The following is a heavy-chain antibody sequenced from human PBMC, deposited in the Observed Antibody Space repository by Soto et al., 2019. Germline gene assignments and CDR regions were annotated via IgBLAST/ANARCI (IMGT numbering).Heavy chain of an antibody. CDR3: ARDREGYCSSTSCSRYGMDV. Sequence: QVPLVESGGGVVQPGRSLRLSCAASGFTFSSYAMHWVRQAPGKGLEWVAVISYDGSNKYYADSVKGRFTISRDNSKNTLYLQMNSLRAEDTAVYYCARDREGYCSSTSCSRYGMDVWGQGTTVTVSS. D-gene: IGHD2-2*01. J-gene: IGHJ6*02. V-gene: IGHV3-30-3*01. CDR2: ISYDGSNK. CDR1: GFTFSSYA.